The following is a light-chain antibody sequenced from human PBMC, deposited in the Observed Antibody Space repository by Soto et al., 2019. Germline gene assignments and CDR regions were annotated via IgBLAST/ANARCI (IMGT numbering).Light chain of an antibody. V-gene: IGKV1-27*01. Sequence: DIQMTQSPSSLSASVGDRVTITCRASQGISNYLVWYQQKPGKVPKLLIYAASTLQSGVPSRFSGSGSGTDFTLTISSLQPEDVATYYCQKYNSAPSITFGQGTRLEIK. CDR1: QGISNY. J-gene: IGKJ5*01. CDR2: AAS. CDR3: QKYNSAPSIT.